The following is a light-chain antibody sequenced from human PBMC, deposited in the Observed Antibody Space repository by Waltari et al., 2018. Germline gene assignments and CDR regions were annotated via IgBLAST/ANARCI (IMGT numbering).Light chain of an antibody. CDR2: EVS. Sequence: QSALTQPASVSGSPGQSITVSCTETSSDVGNYNLVSWYQQHPGTAPKLMIYEVSKRPSGVSKRFSGSKSGNTASRTISGLQAEDEADYYCCSYAGIVVFGGGTKLTVL. CDR1: SSDVGNYNL. V-gene: IGLV2-23*02. J-gene: IGLJ2*01. CDR3: CSYAGIVV.